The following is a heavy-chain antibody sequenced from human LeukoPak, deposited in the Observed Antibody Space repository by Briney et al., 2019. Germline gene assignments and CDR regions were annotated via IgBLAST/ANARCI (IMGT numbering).Heavy chain of an antibody. Sequence: SETLSLTCTVSGGYISSYYWSWIRQPPGKGLEWVGYIFNSGSTNNNPSLKSRVTISVDTSKNQFSLKLSSVTAADTAVYFCALGDCSSTSCYVFDYWGQGTLVTVSP. J-gene: IGHJ4*02. CDR1: GGYISSYY. V-gene: IGHV4-59*01. CDR2: IFNSGST. CDR3: ALGDCSSTSCYVFDY. D-gene: IGHD2-2*01.